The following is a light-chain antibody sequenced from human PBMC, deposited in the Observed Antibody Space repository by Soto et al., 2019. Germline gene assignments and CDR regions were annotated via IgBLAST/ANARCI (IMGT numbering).Light chain of an antibody. CDR1: QGISNY. V-gene: IGKV1-33*01. J-gene: IGKJ4*01. CDR3: QQYDNLPLT. CDR2: DAS. Sequence: IQLTQSPSSLSSSVGDRVTITCRASQGISNYLNWYQQKPGKAPKLLIYDASNLETGVPSRFSGSGSGTDFTFTISSLQPEDIATYYCQQYDNLPLTFGGGTKVDIK.